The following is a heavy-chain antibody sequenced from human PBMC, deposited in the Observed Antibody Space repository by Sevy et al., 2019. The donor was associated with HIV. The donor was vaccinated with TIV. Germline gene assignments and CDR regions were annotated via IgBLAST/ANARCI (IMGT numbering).Heavy chain of an antibody. V-gene: IGHV3-64*04. CDR1: GFSFSNSA. Sequence: GGSLRLSCSGSGFSFSNSAMNWVRQTPGKGLKYVSAISSDGVSTYYTDSVRGRFTISRDNTKNSLYLQMNSLRAEDTAVYYCASDQPSSTAPYYYYGMDVWGQGTTVTVSS. CDR3: ASDQPSSTAPYYYYGMDV. J-gene: IGHJ6*02. CDR2: ISSDGVST. D-gene: IGHD2-2*01.